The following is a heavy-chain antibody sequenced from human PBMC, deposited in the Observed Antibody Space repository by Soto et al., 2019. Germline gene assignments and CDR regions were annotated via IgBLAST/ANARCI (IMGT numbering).Heavy chain of an antibody. V-gene: IGHV3-9*01. Sequence: GGSLRLSCAASGFSFDDYTMHWVRQAPGKGLEWVSGISWNSGSIGYADSVKGRFTISRDNAKNSLYLQMNSLRAEDTALYYCAKDIWYDFWSGPPEAYYYYGMDGWGQGTTVTVSS. J-gene: IGHJ6*02. CDR2: ISWNSGSI. D-gene: IGHD3-3*01. CDR3: AKDIWYDFWSGPPEAYYYYGMDG. CDR1: GFSFDDYT.